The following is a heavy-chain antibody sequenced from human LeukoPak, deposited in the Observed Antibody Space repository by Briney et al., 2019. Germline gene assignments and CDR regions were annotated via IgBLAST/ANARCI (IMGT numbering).Heavy chain of an antibody. J-gene: IGHJ4*02. CDR1: GYTLTSYD. CDR2: MNPNSGNT. V-gene: IGHV1-8*01. D-gene: IGHD5-18*01. CDR3: VRMRYSYGYVDY. Sequence: ASVKVSCKASGYTLTSYDINWVRQATGQGLEWMGWMNPNSGNTGYAQKFQGRVTMTRNTSISTAYMELSSLRSEDTAVYYCVRMRYSYGYVDYWGQGTLVTVSS.